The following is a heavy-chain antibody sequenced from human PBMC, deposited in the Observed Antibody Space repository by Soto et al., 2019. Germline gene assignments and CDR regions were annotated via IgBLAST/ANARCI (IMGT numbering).Heavy chain of an antibody. Sequence: SETLSLTCTVSGGSISTPGYYWSWIRQPPGKAPEWIGYVYHHANAYHKPSLKSRVTISLDPAKNQFSLKMTSVTAADTGLYYCAARPYYYYGLDVWGQGNTVT. CDR3: AARPYYYYGLDV. V-gene: IGHV4-30-2*01. J-gene: IGHJ6*02. CDR2: VYHHANA. D-gene: IGHD3-10*01. CDR1: GGSISTPGYY.